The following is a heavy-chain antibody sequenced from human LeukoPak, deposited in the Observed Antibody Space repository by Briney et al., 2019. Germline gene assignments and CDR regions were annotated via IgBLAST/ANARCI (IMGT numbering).Heavy chain of an antibody. CDR3: ARVMGTADDSSGYGVLDY. Sequence: GASVKVSCKASGYTFTGYYMHRVRQAPGQGLEWMGWINPNSGGTNYAQKFQGRVTMTRDTSISTAYMELSRLRSDDTAVYYCARVMGTADDSSGYGVLDYWGQGTLVTVSS. J-gene: IGHJ4*02. CDR2: INPNSGGT. CDR1: GYTFTGYY. V-gene: IGHV1-2*02. D-gene: IGHD3-22*01.